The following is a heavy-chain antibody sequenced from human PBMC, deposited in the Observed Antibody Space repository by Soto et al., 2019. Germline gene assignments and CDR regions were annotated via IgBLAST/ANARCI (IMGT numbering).Heavy chain of an antibody. CDR1: GGSISSSSYY. CDR2: IYYSGST. V-gene: IGHV4-39*01. Sequence: SETLSLTCTVSGGSISSSSYYWGWIRQPPGKGLEWIGSIYYSGSTYYNPSLKSRVTISVDTSKNQFSLKLSSVTAADTAVYYCARRGAVAGVYYFDYWGQGTLVTVSS. J-gene: IGHJ4*02. CDR3: ARRGAVAGVYYFDY. D-gene: IGHD6-19*01.